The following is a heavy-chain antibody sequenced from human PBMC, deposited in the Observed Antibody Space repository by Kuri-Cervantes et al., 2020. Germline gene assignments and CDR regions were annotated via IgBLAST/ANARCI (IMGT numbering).Heavy chain of an antibody. D-gene: IGHD5-12*01. CDR2: IYSGGST. Sequence: GESLKISCASSGFTVSSNYMSWVRQAPGKGLEWVSVIYSGGSTYYADSVKGRFAISRDNSKNTLYLQMNSLRAEDTAVYYCARVGSGNHLWNSGYDSCYYYYGMDVWGQGTTVTVSS. CDR1: GFTVSSNY. CDR3: ARVGSGNHLWNSGYDSCYYYYGMDV. V-gene: IGHV3-53*01. J-gene: IGHJ6*02.